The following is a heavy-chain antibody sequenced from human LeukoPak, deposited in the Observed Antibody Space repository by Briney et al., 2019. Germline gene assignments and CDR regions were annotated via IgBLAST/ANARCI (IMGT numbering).Heavy chain of an antibody. D-gene: IGHD6-19*01. J-gene: IGHJ4*02. CDR3: AVNGYSSGWFTKNYFDY. CDR1: GGSFSGYY. Sequence: PSETLSLTCAVYGGSFSGYYWSWIRQPPGKGLEWIGEINHSGSTNYNPPLKSRVTISVDTSKNQFSLKLSSVTAADTAVYYCAVNGYSSGWFTKNYFDYWGQGTLVTVSS. V-gene: IGHV4-34*01. CDR2: INHSGST.